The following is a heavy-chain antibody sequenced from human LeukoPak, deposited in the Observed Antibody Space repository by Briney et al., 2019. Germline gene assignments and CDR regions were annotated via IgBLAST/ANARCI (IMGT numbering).Heavy chain of an antibody. J-gene: IGHJ4*02. CDR2: ISYDGSNK. Sequence: PGRSLRLSCAASGFTFSSYGMHWVRQAPGKGLEWVAVISYDGSNKYYADSVKGRFTISRDDSKNTLYLQMNSLRAEDTAVYYCARGVVGATTEYLFDYWGQGTLVTVSS. CDR1: GFTFSSYG. D-gene: IGHD1-26*01. V-gene: IGHV3-30*03. CDR3: ARGVVGATTEYLFDY.